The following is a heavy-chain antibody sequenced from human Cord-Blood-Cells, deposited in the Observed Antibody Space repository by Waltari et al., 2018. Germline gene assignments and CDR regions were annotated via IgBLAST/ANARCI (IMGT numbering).Heavy chain of an antibody. CDR3: AKDRQYQLLYWFDP. V-gene: IGHV3-30*18. J-gene: IGHJ5*02. CDR2: ISYDGSNK. D-gene: IGHD2-2*01. CDR1: GFTFSSYG. Sequence: QVQLVESGGGVVQPGRSLRLSCAASGFTFSSYGMHWVRQTPGKGLEWVAVISYDGSNKYYADSVKGRFTISRDNSKNPLYLQMNSLRAEDTAVYYCAKDRQYQLLYWFDPWGQGTLVTVSS.